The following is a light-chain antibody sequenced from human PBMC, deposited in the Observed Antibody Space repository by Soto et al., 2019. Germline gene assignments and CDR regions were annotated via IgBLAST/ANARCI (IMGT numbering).Light chain of an antibody. Sequence: EIVRPQTPSTLSVSPGERSALAGVAIQSITRNLAWYQQSPGQAPRLLIYGASTRATGIPARFSGTKSGTDFTLTIRRLEPEDAAVYYCQQYNNLPPITFGQVRLLEVK. CDR3: QQYNNLPPIT. CDR2: GAS. V-gene: IGKV3-15*01. J-gene: IGKJ5*01. CDR1: QSITRN.